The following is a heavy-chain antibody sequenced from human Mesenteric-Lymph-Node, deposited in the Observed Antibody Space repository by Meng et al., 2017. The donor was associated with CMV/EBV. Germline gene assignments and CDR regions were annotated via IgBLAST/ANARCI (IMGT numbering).Heavy chain of an antibody. D-gene: IGHD3-3*01. Sequence: GESLKISCGASEFSFDDYGMNWVRQVPGKALEWVAGIDRNGGTTGYADSVKGRFTISRDNAKNSLYLQMNSLRAEDTAVYYCARDQDFWSGCFDYWGQGTLVTVSS. J-gene: IGHJ4*02. CDR1: EFSFDDYG. CDR3: ARDQDFWSGCFDY. CDR2: IDRNGGTT. V-gene: IGHV3-20*04.